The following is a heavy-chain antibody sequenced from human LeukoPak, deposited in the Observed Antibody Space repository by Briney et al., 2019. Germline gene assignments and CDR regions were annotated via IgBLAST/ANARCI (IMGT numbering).Heavy chain of an antibody. V-gene: IGHV7-4-1*02. CDR3: AKVAPMIRGPYYFYYMEV. CDR2: INTNTGNP. Sequence: ASVKVSCKASGYTFTSYGISWVRQAPGQGLEWMGWINTNTGNPTYAQGFTGRFVFSSDTSVSTAYLQVSNLRAEDTAVYYCAKVAPMIRGPYYFYYMEVWGKGTTVTVSS. CDR1: GYTFTSYG. D-gene: IGHD3-10*01. J-gene: IGHJ6*03.